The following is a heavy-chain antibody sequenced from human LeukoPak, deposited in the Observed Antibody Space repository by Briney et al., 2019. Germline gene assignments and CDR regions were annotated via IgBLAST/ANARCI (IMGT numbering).Heavy chain of an antibody. D-gene: IGHD4-23*01. CDR3: ARISYYGGTPHFDY. J-gene: IGHJ4*02. CDR1: GFIFTNYW. Sequence: GGSLRLSCAASGFIFTNYWMGWVRQAPGKGLEWVANIKQDGSEKYYVDSVKGRFTISRDNAKNSLYLQMNSLRVEDTALFYCARISYYGGTPHFDYWGQGTLVTVSS. V-gene: IGHV3-7*01. CDR2: IKQDGSEK.